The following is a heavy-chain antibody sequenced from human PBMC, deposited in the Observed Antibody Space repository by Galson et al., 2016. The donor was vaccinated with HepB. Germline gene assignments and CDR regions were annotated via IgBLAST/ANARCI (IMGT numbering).Heavy chain of an antibody. J-gene: IGHJ4*02. CDR1: GFTVSSHY. CDR3: ARTYSGGLEGYLDF. Sequence: SLRLSCAASGFTVSSHYISWVRQAPGKGLEWVSIIYSGGTTIYADSVKGRFAISRDNYKNTVSLQMDSLRAGDTAVYYCARTYSGGLEGYLDFWGQGTLVIVSS. CDR2: IYSGGTT. D-gene: IGHD1-26*01. V-gene: IGHV3-66*01.